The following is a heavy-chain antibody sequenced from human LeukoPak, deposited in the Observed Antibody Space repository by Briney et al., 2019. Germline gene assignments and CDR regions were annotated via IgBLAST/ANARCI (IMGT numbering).Heavy chain of an antibody. Sequence: SETLSLTCTVSGGSISSYYWSWIRQPPGKGLEWIGYIYYSGSTNYNPSLKSRVTISVDTSKNQFSLKLSSVTAADTAVYYCARGYDFSSGYWSFAWFDPWGQGTLVTVSS. V-gene: IGHV4-59*01. CDR3: ARGYDFSSGYWSFAWFDP. J-gene: IGHJ5*02. D-gene: IGHD3-3*01. CDR2: IYYSGST. CDR1: GGSISSYY.